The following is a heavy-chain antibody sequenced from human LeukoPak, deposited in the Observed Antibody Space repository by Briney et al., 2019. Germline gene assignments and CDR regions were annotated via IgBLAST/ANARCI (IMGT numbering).Heavy chain of an antibody. Sequence: ASVKVSCKASGYTFINYYMHWVRQAPGQGLEWMGIINPSGGSTSYAQKFQGRVTMTRDASTSTVYMELSSLRSEDTAVYYCARDESTSILWWWGQGTLVTVSS. J-gene: IGHJ1*01. D-gene: IGHD2-21*01. CDR2: INPSGGST. CDR1: GYTFINYY. CDR3: ARDESTSILWW. V-gene: IGHV1-46*01.